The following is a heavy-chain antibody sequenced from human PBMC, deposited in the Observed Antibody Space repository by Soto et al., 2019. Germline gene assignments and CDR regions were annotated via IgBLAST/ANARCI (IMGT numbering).Heavy chain of an antibody. CDR1: GFTFSSYS. V-gene: IGHV3-21*01. J-gene: IGHJ3*02. CDR2: ISSSSSYI. CDR3: ARGYFGPKDAFDI. Sequence: EVQLVESGGGLVKPGGSLRLSCAASGFTFSSYSMNWVRQAPGKGLEWVSSISSSSSYIYYADSVKGRFTISRDNXKNSLYLQMNSLRAEDTAVYYCARGYFGPKDAFDIWGQGTMVTVSS. D-gene: IGHD3-9*01.